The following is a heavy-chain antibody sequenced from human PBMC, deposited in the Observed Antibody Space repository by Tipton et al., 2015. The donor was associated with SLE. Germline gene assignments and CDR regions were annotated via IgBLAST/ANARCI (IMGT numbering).Heavy chain of an antibody. CDR1: TASISGYY. D-gene: IGHD4-23*01. V-gene: IGHV4-59*01. Sequence: LRLSCTVSTASISGYYWSWIRQPPGKGLEWIGYVHYSGSTNHNPSLKSRATISLDTSKNQFSLKVTSVTAADTAVYYCASGGYGGNFLGWFDPWGQGTLVTVSS. J-gene: IGHJ5*02. CDR3: ASGGYGGNFLGWFDP. CDR2: VHYSGST.